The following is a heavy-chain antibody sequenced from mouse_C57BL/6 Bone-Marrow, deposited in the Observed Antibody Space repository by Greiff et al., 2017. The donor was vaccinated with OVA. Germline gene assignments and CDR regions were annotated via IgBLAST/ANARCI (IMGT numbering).Heavy chain of an antibody. J-gene: IGHJ1*03. CDR3: ARSGDYDGYWYFDV. V-gene: IGHV1-63*01. Sequence: QVHVKQSGAELVRPGTSVKMSCKASGYTFTNYWIGWAKQRPGHGLEWIGDIYPGGGYTNYNEKFKGKATLTADKSSSTAYMQFSSLTSEDSAIYYCARSGDYDGYWYFDVWGTGTTVTVSS. CDR1: GYTFTNYW. D-gene: IGHD2-4*01. CDR2: IYPGGGYT.